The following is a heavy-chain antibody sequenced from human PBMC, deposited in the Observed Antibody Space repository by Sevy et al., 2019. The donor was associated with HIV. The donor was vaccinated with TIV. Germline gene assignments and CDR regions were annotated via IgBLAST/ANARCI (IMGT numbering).Heavy chain of an antibody. Sequence: GGSLRLSCAASGFAFYDYSMSWIRQAPGKGLEWVATLSFGCGKINYADSVKGRFTISRDNSKNSFYLQMDNLRVEDTALYYCAREGCTRPHDYWGHGTRVTVSS. CDR1: GFAFYDYS. CDR2: LSFGCGKI. D-gene: IGHD2-8*01. V-gene: IGHV3-23*01. CDR3: AREGCTRPHDY. J-gene: IGHJ4*01.